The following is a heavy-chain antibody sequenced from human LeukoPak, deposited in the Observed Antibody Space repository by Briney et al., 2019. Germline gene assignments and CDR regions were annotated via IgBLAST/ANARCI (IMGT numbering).Heavy chain of an antibody. D-gene: IGHD2-2*02. CDR3: ARRHLSPDCSSTSCYTPGYAFDI. Sequence: GGSLRLSCAASGFTFSSYAMSWVRQAPGKGLEWVSAISGSGGSTYYADSVKGRFTISRDNSKNTLYLQMNSLRAEDTAVYYCARRHLSPDCSSTSCYTPGYAFDIWGQGTMVTVSS. CDR1: GFTFSSYA. J-gene: IGHJ3*02. V-gene: IGHV3-23*01. CDR2: ISGSGGST.